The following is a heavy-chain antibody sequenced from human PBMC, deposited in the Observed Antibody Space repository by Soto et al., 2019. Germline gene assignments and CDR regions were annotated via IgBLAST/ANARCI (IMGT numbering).Heavy chain of an antibody. V-gene: IGHV3-30-3*01. D-gene: IGHD6-19*01. CDR3: AREVEYTSAFGISSSFDY. Sequence: QGQLEESGGGVVQPGRSLRLSCAASGFTLSSYAIHWVRQAPGKGLEWVTVISKGGSNLYFADSVKGRFSISRDNSKNPQYLQMNSLRSEDTAVYYCAREVEYTSAFGISSSFDYWGQGTLVTVSS. CDR1: GFTLSSYA. CDR2: ISKGGSNL. J-gene: IGHJ4*02.